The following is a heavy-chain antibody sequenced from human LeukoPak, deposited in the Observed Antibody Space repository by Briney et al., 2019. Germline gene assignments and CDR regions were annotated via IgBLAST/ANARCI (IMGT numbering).Heavy chain of an antibody. D-gene: IGHD3-22*01. CDR1: GFTFDDYG. V-gene: IGHV3-20*04. CDR2: INWNGDTT. CDR3: ARETRDTSGFGAFDI. Sequence: GGSLRLSCAASGFTFDDYGMSWVRQPPGKGLEWVSAINWNGDTTRYTDSVKGRFTISRDNAKSSLYLQMNSLRAEDTALYYCARETRDTSGFGAFDIWGRGTMVIVS. J-gene: IGHJ3*02.